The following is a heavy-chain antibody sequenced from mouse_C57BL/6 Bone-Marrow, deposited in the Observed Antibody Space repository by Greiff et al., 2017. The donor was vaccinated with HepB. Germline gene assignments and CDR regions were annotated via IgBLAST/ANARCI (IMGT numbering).Heavy chain of an antibody. CDR1: GFSLSTSGMG. CDR2: IYWDDDK. V-gene: IGHV8-12*01. J-gene: IGHJ2*01. CDR3: ARREGYYGNYAFDY. Sequence: VKLQESGPGILQSSQTLSLTCSFSGFSLSTSGMGVSWLRQPSGKGLEWLAHIYWDDDKRYNPSLKSRLTISKDTSRNQVFLKITSVDTADTATYYCARREGYYGNYAFDYWGQGTTLTVSS. D-gene: IGHD2-1*01.